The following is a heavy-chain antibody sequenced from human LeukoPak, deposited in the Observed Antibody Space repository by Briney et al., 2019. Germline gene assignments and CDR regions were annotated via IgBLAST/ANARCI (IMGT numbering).Heavy chain of an antibody. D-gene: IGHD4-11*01. CDR1: GGSINSTRYY. J-gene: IGHJ6*03. Sequence: SETLSLTCTVSGGSINSTRYYWGWIRQPPGKGLEWIGSIYYSGDTHHNPSLRSRVTISVDTSKNQFSLRMHSMTAADTSFYYCATGSMTTRYYYYFHMDVWGPGTTVTVSS. V-gene: IGHV4-39*01. CDR3: ATGSMTTRYYYYFHMDV. CDR2: IYYSGDT.